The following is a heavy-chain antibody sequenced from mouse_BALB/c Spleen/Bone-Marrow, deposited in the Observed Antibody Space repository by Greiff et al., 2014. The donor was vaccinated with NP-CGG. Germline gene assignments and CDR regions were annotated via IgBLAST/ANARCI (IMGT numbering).Heavy chain of an antibody. CDR2: IYPGDGDT. V-gene: IGHV1-80*01. CDR3: AKVLRADYAMDY. D-gene: IGHD1-1*01. J-gene: IGHJ4*01. Sequence: QVQLQQSGAELVRPGSSVKISCKASGYAFSNYWMNWVKQRPGQGLEWIGQIYPGDGDTNYNGKFKGKATLTADKSSSTAYMQLSSLTSEDSAVYFCAKVLRADYAMDYWGQGTSVTVSS. CDR1: GYAFSNYW.